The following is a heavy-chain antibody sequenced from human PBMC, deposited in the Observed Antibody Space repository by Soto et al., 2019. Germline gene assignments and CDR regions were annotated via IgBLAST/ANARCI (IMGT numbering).Heavy chain of an antibody. J-gene: IGHJ4*02. D-gene: IGHD2-8*01. Sequence: QAQLVQSGGEVKKPGASVKVSCRASGYTFTSYGYAWVRQAPGQGLEWMGWISAYNGDTNYAQKFQDRVNLTTDTSTTTAKMELRNLGSDDTAVYYCARSGAYCTSITCLFDSFWGLGTLVTVSS. CDR1: GYTFTSYG. CDR3: ARSGAYCTSITCLFDSF. CDR2: ISAYNGDT. V-gene: IGHV1-18*01.